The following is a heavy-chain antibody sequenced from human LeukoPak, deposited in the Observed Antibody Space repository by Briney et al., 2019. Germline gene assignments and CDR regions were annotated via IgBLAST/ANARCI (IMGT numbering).Heavy chain of an antibody. CDR3: ARPYGDLGAFDI. D-gene: IGHD4-17*01. CDR2: ISSSSSYI. Sequence: GGSLRLSCAASGFTFSSYSMNWVHQAPGKGLEWVSSISSSSSYIYYADSVKGRFTISRDNAKNSLYLQMNSLRAEDTAVYYCARPYGDLGAFDIWGQGTMVPVSS. V-gene: IGHV3-21*01. J-gene: IGHJ3*02. CDR1: GFTFSSYS.